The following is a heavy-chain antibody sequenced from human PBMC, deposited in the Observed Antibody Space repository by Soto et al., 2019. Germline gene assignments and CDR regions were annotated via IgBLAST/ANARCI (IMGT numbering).Heavy chain of an antibody. CDR1: GITFSSYS. CDR3: ARGHTYFDY. J-gene: IGHJ4*02. CDR2: ISSSSTYI. V-gene: IGHV3-21*01. Sequence: EVHLVESGGGLVRPGGSLRLSCAASGITFSSYSMNWVRQAPGRGLEWVSSISSSSTYIYYADSVRGRFTIFRDNAKNSLDLQMNSLRAEDTAVYFCARGHTYFDYWGQGTLVTVSS.